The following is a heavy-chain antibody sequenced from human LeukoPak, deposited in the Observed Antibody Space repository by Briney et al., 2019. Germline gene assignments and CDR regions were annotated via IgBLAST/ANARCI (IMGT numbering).Heavy chain of an antibody. V-gene: IGHV3-21*01. Sequence: GGSLRLSCAASGFTFSSYSMNWVRQAPGKGLEWVSSISSSSSYIYYADSVKGRFTISRDNAKNSLYLQMNSLRAEDTAVYYCAKGPQGEVVGAFDIWGQGTMVTVSS. J-gene: IGHJ3*02. CDR1: GFTFSSYS. CDR3: AKGPQGEVVGAFDI. D-gene: IGHD2-2*01. CDR2: ISSSSSYI.